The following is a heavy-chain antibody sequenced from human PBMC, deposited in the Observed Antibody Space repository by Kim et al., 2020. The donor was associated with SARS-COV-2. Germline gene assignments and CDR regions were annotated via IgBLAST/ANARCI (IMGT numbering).Heavy chain of an antibody. CDR3: ARRGDYGDFFDY. D-gene: IGHD4-17*01. J-gene: IGHJ4*02. Sequence: NYNPSLKSRVTISVDTSKNQFSLKLSSVTAADTAVYYCARRGDYGDFFDYWGQGTLVTVSS. V-gene: IGHV4-34*01.